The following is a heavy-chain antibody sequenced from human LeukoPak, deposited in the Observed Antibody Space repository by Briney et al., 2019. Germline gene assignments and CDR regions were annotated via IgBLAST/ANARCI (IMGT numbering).Heavy chain of an antibody. CDR1: GFTFDDYT. CDR2: ISWDGDST. V-gene: IGHV3-43*01. CDR3: AKDIYAKGAVGAFDY. Sequence: SGGSLRLSCAASGFTFDDYTMHWVRQAPGKGLEWVSLISWDGDSTYYADSVKGRFTISRDNSKNSLYLQMNSPTTEDSALYYCAKDIYAKGAVGAFDYWGQGTLVTVSS. J-gene: IGHJ4*02. D-gene: IGHD1-26*01.